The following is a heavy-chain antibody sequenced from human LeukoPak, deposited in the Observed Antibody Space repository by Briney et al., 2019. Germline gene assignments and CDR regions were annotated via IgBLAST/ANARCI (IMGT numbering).Heavy chain of an antibody. V-gene: IGHV4-30-4*07. CDR2: IYNSGST. CDR1: GGSISSGTYS. Sequence: SETLSLTCAVSGGSISSGTYSWAWMRQPPGKGLEWIGYIYNSGSTFNNPSLNSRVTISVDTSKNQFSLKLSSVTAADTAMYYCAREGGNCSGGSCYSGAFDIWGQGTLVTVSS. J-gene: IGHJ3*02. CDR3: AREGGNCSGGSCYSGAFDI. D-gene: IGHD2-15*01.